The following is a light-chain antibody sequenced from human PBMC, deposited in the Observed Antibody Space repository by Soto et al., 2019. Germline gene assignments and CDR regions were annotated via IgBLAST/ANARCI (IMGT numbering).Light chain of an antibody. J-gene: IGKJ1*01. CDR3: IQFSHFPRT. V-gene: IGKV2-24*01. Sequence: VLTQPPLSSPVTLGQPASLSCRSRQSLVSSDGNTYLSWLQQRPGQPPSLLIYQVSNRFSGVPDRCSGIGAGTNFTLKISRVEAEDVGVYSCIQFSHFPRTFGQGTKVEIK. CDR2: QVS. CDR1: QSLVSSDGNTY.